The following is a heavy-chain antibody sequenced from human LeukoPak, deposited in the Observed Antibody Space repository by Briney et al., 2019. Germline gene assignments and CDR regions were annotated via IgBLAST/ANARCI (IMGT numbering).Heavy chain of an antibody. Sequence: ASVKVSCKTSGYTFSSFGIGWVRQAPGQGPEWMGWISADTVNSNVAQKLQDRVAMTTDTSTNTAYMELRSPRYDDTAVYYCARVEVHPRRFYYYMDVWGKGTTVTISS. D-gene: IGHD3-16*01. CDR3: ARVEVHPRRFYYYMDV. CDR2: ISADTVNS. J-gene: IGHJ6*03. V-gene: IGHV1-18*01. CDR1: GYTFSSFG.